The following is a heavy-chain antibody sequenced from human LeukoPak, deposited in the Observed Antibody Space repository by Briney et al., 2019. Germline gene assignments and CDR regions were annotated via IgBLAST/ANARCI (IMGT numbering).Heavy chain of an antibody. CDR3: ARVVVVPAATTQTYYFDY. V-gene: IGHV4-34*01. J-gene: IGHJ4*02. Sequence: SXIRQPXXXXLXXIGEINHSGSTNYNPSLKSRVTISVDTSKNQFSLKLSSVTAADTAVYYCARVVVVPAATTQTYYFDYWGQGTLVTVSS. D-gene: IGHD2-2*01. CDR2: INHSGST.